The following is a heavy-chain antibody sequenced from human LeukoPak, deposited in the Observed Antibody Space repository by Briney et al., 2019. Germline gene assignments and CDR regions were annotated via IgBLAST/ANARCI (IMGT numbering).Heavy chain of an antibody. V-gene: IGHV1-8*02. CDR2: MNPNSGNT. D-gene: IGHD6-13*01. CDR1: GGTFSSSA. CDR3: ATDQLSGYSSSWLFDY. J-gene: IGHJ4*02. Sequence: ASVKVSCKASGGTFSSSAISWVRQAPGQGLEWMGWMNPNSGNTGYAQKFQGRVTMTRNTSISTAYMELSSLRSEDTAVYYCATDQLSGYSSSWLFDYWGQGTLVTVSS.